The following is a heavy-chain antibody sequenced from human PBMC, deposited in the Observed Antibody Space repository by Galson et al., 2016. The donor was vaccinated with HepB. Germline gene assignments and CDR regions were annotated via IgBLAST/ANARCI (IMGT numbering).Heavy chain of an antibody. CDR2: IYDNGRT. CDR3: ARDNYYYSFGMDV. CDR1: GVSVSSRGYY. V-gene: IGHV4-31*03. Sequence: TLSLTCTVSGVSVSSRGYYWTWIRQHPGQGLEWIGYIYDNGRTSYNPSLKGRLTISVDTSKNQFSLKLSSVTAADTAVYYCARDNYYYSFGMDVWGQGTTVTVSS. J-gene: IGHJ6*02.